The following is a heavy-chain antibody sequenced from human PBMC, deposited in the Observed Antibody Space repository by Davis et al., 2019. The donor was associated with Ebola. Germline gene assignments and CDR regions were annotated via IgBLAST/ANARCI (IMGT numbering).Heavy chain of an antibody. J-gene: IGHJ4*02. CDR1: GGTFSRYV. Sequence: SVKVSCKASGGTFSRYVISWVRQAPGQGLEWMGGIIPIFGTANYAQKFQGRVTITADEPTSTAYMELSSLRSEDTAVYYCARDGTVAYYFDYWGQGTLVTVSS. V-gene: IGHV1-69*13. D-gene: IGHD1-26*01. CDR3: ARDGTVAYYFDY. CDR2: IIPIFGTA.